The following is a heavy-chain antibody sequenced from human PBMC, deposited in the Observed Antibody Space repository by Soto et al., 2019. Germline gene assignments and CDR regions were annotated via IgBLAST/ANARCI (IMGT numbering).Heavy chain of an antibody. Sequence: PGGSLRLSCAASGFTFSSYWMSWVRQAPGKGLEWVANIKQDGSEKYYVDSVKGRFTISRGNAKNSLYLQMNSLRAEDTAVYYCARESGYSYGYNYYYYYGMDVWGQGTTVTVSS. CDR2: IKQDGSEK. V-gene: IGHV3-7*05. CDR3: ARESGYSYGYNYYYYYGMDV. J-gene: IGHJ6*02. D-gene: IGHD5-18*01. CDR1: GFTFSSYW.